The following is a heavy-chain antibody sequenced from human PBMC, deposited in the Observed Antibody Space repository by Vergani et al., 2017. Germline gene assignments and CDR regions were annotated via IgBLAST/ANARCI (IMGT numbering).Heavy chain of an antibody. V-gene: IGHV3-74*03. CDR3: AKDDIGCSSTSCYTSDAFDI. D-gene: IGHD2-2*02. J-gene: IGHJ3*02. CDR1: GFSFNSYW. Sequence: DVHLAESGGGFFQPGGSLRLSCSASGFSFNSYWMHWVRQVPGKGLLWVSRIKSDGSITAYADSVKGRFTISRDNSKNTLYLQMNSLRAEDTAVYYCAKDDIGCSSTSCYTSDAFDIWGQGTMVTVSS. CDR2: IKSDGSIT.